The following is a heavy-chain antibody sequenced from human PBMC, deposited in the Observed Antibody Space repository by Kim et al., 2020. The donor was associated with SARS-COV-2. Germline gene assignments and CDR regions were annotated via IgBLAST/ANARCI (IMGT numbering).Heavy chain of an antibody. CDR2: MTPIFGVV. Sequence: SVKVSCKASGGNFRSFTVGWVRQAPGQGFEWMGVMTPIFGVVNYAQKFQGRVTITADESASMVYMELSSLRSDDTALYYCARGNYSSPRDFYYGMDVWGQGTMVTVSS. V-gene: IGHV1-69*13. CDR1: GGNFRSFT. D-gene: IGHD6-13*01. CDR3: ARGNYSSPRDFYYGMDV. J-gene: IGHJ6*02.